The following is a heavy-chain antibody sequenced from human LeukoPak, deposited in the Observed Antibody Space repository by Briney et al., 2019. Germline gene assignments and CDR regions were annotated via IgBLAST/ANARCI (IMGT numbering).Heavy chain of an antibody. CDR2: IYYSGST. J-gene: IGHJ4*02. Sequence: SETLSLTCTVSVGSISSGDCYWSWIRQPPGKGLEWIGYIYYSGSTYYNPPLKSRVTISVDTSKNQFSLKLSSVTAADTAVYYCARGSDYDSSGYYYCDYWGQGTLVTVSS. CDR1: VGSISSGDCY. D-gene: IGHD3-22*01. V-gene: IGHV4-30-4*01. CDR3: ARGSDYDSSGYYYCDY.